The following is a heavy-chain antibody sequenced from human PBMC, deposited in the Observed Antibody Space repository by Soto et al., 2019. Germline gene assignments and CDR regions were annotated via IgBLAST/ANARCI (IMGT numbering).Heavy chain of an antibody. J-gene: IGHJ4*02. D-gene: IGHD5-12*01. Sequence: QVQLQESGPGLVKPSQTLSLTCTVSGGSISSGGYYWSWIRQHPGKGLEWIGYIYYSGSTYYNPSLKSXXTXSXXTSKNQFSLKLSSVTAADTAVYYCARADGYNCIDYWGQGTLVTVSS. V-gene: IGHV4-31*03. CDR2: IYYSGST. CDR1: GGSISSGGYY. CDR3: ARADGYNCIDY.